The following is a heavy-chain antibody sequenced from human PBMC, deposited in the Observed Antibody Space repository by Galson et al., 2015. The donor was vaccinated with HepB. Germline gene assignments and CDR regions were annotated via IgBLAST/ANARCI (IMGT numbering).Heavy chain of an antibody. D-gene: IGHD7-27*01. CDR2: ISAYNGNT. V-gene: IGHV1-18*04. J-gene: IGHJ6*02. CDR1: GYTFTSYG. CDR3: ARLSNWGYYYYYYGMDV. Sequence: SVKVSCKASGYTFTSYGISWVRQAPGQGLEWMGWISAYNGNTNYAQKLQGRVTMTTDTPTSTAYMELRSLRSDDTAVYYCARLSNWGYYYYYYGMDVWGQGTTVTVSS.